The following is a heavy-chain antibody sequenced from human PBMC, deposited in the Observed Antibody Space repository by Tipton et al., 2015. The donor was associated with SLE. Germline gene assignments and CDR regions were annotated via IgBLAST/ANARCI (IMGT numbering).Heavy chain of an antibody. CDR2: IYYSGST. CDR1: GGSISSSSYY. CDR3: ARKSGYPNNWFDP. D-gene: IGHD3-3*01. J-gene: IGHJ5*02. V-gene: IGHV4-39*07. Sequence: TLSLTCTVSGGSISSSSYYWGWVRQPPGKGLEWIGSIYYSGSTYYNPSLTSRVTISVDTSKNQFSLKLTSVTAADTAVYYCARKSGYPNNWFDPWGQGTLVTVSS.